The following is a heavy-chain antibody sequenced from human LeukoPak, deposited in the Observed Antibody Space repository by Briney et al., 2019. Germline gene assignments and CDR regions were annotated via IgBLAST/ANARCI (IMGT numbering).Heavy chain of an antibody. CDR3: AKEREHYYDSSGGAYDY. Sequence: GGSLRLSCAASGFTFSSYNMNWVRQAPGKGLEWVSAISGSGGSTYYADSVKGRFTISGDNSKNTLYLQMNSLRAEDTAVYYCAKEREHYYDSSGGAYDYWGQGTLVTVSS. V-gene: IGHV3-23*01. CDR1: GFTFSSYN. D-gene: IGHD3-22*01. CDR2: ISGSGGST. J-gene: IGHJ4*02.